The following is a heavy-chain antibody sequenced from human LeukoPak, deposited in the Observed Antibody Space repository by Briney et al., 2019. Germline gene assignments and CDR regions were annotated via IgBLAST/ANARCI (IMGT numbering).Heavy chain of an antibody. Sequence: GGSLRLSCAASGFTFSSYGMPWVRQAPGKGLEWVAFIRYDGSNKYYADSVKGRFTISRDNSKNTLYLQMNSLRAEDTAVYYCAKDASADCSSTSCYTFSWFDPWGQGTLATVSS. J-gene: IGHJ5*02. CDR1: GFTFSSYG. CDR3: AKDASADCSSTSCYTFSWFDP. CDR2: IRYDGSNK. D-gene: IGHD2-2*01. V-gene: IGHV3-30*02.